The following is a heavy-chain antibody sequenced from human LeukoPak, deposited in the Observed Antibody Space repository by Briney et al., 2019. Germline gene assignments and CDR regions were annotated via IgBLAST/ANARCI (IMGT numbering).Heavy chain of an antibody. V-gene: IGHV4-59*08. CDR1: GXXISXYY. Sequence: SETLSLTCTVXGXXISXYYXXXXXXXXXXXXXWIGXIYYSGXXXXNPSLKSRVTXSVDTSKNQFSLKLSSVTAADTAVYYCARLGGVAGRPFDIWGQGTMVTVSS. J-gene: IGHJ3*02. D-gene: IGHD6-19*01. CDR2: IYYSGXX. CDR3: ARLGGVAGRPFDI.